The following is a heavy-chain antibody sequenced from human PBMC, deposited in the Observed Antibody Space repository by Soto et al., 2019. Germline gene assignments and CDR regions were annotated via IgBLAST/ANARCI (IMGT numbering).Heavy chain of an antibody. CDR2: IIPIFHTT. Sequence: QVRLVQSGAEVKKPGSSVKVSCKASGGTFSTYAISWVRQAPGQGLEWIGGIIPIFHTTNYAQKFQGRVTIPADETTTTAYKELSSLRSEDTAVYYCARRVSTSCCYVFGMDVWGQGTTVSVSS. CDR3: ARRVSTSCCYVFGMDV. D-gene: IGHD2-2*01. CDR1: GGTFSTYA. J-gene: IGHJ6*02. V-gene: IGHV1-69*12.